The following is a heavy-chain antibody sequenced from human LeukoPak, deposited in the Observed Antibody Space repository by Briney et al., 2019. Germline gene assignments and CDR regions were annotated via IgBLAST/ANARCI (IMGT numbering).Heavy chain of an antibody. D-gene: IGHD3-10*01. Sequence: GGSLRLSCAASGFTFSSYAMSWVRQAPGKGLEWVSAISGSGGSTYYADSVKGRFTISRDNSKNTLYLQVNSLRAEDTAVYYCAKVHNTMVRGVIILVGYYYGMDVWGQGTTVTVSS. CDR1: GFTFSSYA. CDR3: AKVHNTMVRGVIILVGYYYGMDV. V-gene: IGHV3-23*01. CDR2: ISGSGGST. J-gene: IGHJ6*02.